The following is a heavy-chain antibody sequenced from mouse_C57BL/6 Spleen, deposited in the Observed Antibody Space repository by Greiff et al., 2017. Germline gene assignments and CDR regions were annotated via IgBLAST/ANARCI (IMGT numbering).Heavy chain of an antibody. CDR3: ACWGDGSCFAY. CDR2: IYPRDGST. Sequence: VQLQQSGPELVKPGASVKLSCKASGYTFTSYDINWVKQRPGQGLEWIGWIYPRDGSTKYNEKFKGKATLTVDTASSTAYLTLHSLPSEGSAVYFGACWGDGSCFAYWGQGTLVTVSA. CDR1: GYTFTSYD. V-gene: IGHV1-85*01. D-gene: IGHD1-1*01. J-gene: IGHJ3*01.